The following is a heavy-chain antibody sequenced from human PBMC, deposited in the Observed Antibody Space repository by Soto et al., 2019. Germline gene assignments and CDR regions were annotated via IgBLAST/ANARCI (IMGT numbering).Heavy chain of an antibody. V-gene: IGHV3-23*04. CDR2: VTSGGTT. J-gene: IGHJ4*02. Sequence: EAQLVESGGGLVQPGGSLRLSCAASGFAFGSYAMNWVRQAPGKGLEWVSAVTSGGTTYYADSMGGRFTISRDNSKNTLYLKMNSLRAEDTAVYYCATELRYLEWFTRPDYWGQGTLVTVSS. CDR3: ATELRYLEWFTRPDY. D-gene: IGHD3-3*01. CDR1: GFAFGSYA.